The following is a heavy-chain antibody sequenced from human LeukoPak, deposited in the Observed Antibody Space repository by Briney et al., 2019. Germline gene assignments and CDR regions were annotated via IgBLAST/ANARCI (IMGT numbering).Heavy chain of an antibody. CDR2: IYYSGSS. V-gene: IGHV4-39*01. CDR3: ARRRSSGPRLLSIRYSYGQQPFDY. D-gene: IGHD5-18*01. CDR1: GGSISSSSYY. Sequence: SETLSLTCTVSGGSISSSSYYWGWIRQPPGKGLEWIGSIYYSGSSFDNPALKSRVTISVDTSKNQFSLKLSSVTAADTAVYYCARRRSSGPRLLSIRYSYGQQPFDYWGQGTLVTVSS. J-gene: IGHJ4*02.